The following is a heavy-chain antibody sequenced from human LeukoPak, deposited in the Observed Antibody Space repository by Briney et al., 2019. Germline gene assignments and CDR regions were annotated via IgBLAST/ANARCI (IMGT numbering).Heavy chain of an antibody. J-gene: IGHJ4*02. V-gene: IGHV3-23*01. Sequence: SGGSLRLSCAASGFTFSSSAMSWVRQAPGKGLEWVSAVSGSGGSTYYADSVKGRFTISRDNSKNTLFLQMKSLRVEHTAIYYCARGANSDTRYYFDYWGQGSLVTVSS. CDR3: ARGANSDTRYYFDY. CDR1: GFTFSSSA. CDR2: VSGSGGST. D-gene: IGHD1-26*01.